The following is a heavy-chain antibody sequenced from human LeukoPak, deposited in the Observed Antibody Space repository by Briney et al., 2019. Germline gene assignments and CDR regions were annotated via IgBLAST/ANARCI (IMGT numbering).Heavy chain of an antibody. V-gene: IGHV3-21*01. J-gene: IGHJ6*02. Sequence: GGSLRLSCAASGFTFSSYSMNWVRQAPGKGLEWVSSISSSSSYIYYVDSVKGRFTISRDNAKNSLYLQMNSLRAEDTAVYYCARDKSAAIAAQSSGMDVWGQGTTVTVSS. CDR3: ARDKSAAIAAQSSGMDV. CDR2: ISSSSSYI. CDR1: GFTFSSYS. D-gene: IGHD6-13*01.